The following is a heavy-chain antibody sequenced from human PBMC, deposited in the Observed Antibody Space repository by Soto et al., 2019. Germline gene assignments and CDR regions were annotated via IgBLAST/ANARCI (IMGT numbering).Heavy chain of an antibody. J-gene: IGHJ4*02. CDR2: IIPIFGTA. D-gene: IGHD3-10*01. CDR1: GCTFSSYA. Sequence: SVKVSCKASGCTFSSYAISWVRQARGQGLEWMGGIIPIFGTANYAQKFQGRVTITADESTSTAYMELSSLRSEDTAVYYCARGAITMATGAPRYWGQGTLVTV. CDR3: ARGAITMATGAPRY. V-gene: IGHV1-69*13.